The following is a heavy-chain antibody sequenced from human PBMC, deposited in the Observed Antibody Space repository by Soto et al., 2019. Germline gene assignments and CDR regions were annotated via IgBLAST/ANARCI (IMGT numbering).Heavy chain of an antibody. CDR1: GFSFSSYS. V-gene: IGHV3-21*01. Sequence: EVQLVESGGGLVKPGGSLRLSCAASGFSFSSYSMNWVRQAPGKGLEWVSSTSSSSSYIYHADAVKGRFTISRDNAKNSLYLQMSSLRAEDTAMYYCARATRIAARPITFMDVWGQGTTVTVSS. CDR2: TSSSSSYI. D-gene: IGHD6-6*01. CDR3: ARATRIAARPITFMDV. J-gene: IGHJ6*02.